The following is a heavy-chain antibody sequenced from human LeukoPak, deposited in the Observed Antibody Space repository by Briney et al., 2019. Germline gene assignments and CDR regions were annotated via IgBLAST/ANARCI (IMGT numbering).Heavy chain of an antibody. CDR2: ISYDGSNK. V-gene: IGHV3-30-3*01. Sequence: PGGSLRLSCAASGFTFSSYAMHWVRQAPGKGLEWVAVISYDGSNKYYADSVKGRFTISRDNSKNTLYLQMNSLRAEDTAVYYCARPSVKEWLFSGDAFDIWGQGTMVTVSS. D-gene: IGHD3-3*01. J-gene: IGHJ3*02. CDR1: GFTFSSYA. CDR3: ARPSVKEWLFSGDAFDI.